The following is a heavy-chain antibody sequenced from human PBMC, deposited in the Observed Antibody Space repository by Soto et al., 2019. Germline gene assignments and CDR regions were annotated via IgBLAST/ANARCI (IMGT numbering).Heavy chain of an antibody. J-gene: IGHJ4*02. CDR1: GFTFSDYY. Sequence: VQLVESGGGLVKPGGSLRLSCAASGFTFSDYYMSWVRQAPGKGLEWVSIIYSGGSTYYADSVKGRFTISSDNSKNTLYLQMNSLRAEDTAVYYCGRVRYGDPQYDYWGQGTLVTVSS. D-gene: IGHD4-17*01. CDR2: IYSGGST. CDR3: GRVRYGDPQYDY. V-gene: IGHV3-66*01.